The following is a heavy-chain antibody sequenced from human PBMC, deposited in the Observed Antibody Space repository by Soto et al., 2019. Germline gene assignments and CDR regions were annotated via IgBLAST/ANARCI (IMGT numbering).Heavy chain of an antibody. Sequence: QVQLVESGGGLVKPGGSLRLSCAASGFTFSDYYMNWIRQAPGKGLEWVSYISSSSTYTNYADSVKGRFTISRDNAKNSLYLQMNSLRAEDTAVYYCARDHSTSWSVYYYYGMDVWGQGTTVTVSS. V-gene: IGHV3-11*06. D-gene: IGHD6-13*01. CDR3: ARDHSTSWSVYYYYGMDV. CDR1: GFTFSDYY. J-gene: IGHJ6*02. CDR2: ISSSSTYT.